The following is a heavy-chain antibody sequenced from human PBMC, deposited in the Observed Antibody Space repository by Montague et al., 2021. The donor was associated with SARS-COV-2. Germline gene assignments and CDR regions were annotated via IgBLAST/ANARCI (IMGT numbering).Heavy chain of an antibody. D-gene: IGHD2-2*01. CDR2: VYYTGST. V-gene: IGHV4-31*03. Sequence: TLSLTCSVSGDPISRAGYFWTWIRHHPTEGLEWIVYVYYTGSTDHTPSLQSRVSMSIDTSGNQFSLKMGSVTAADTSVYYCARDRYVHFDYWGQGTLVTVSS. CDR3: ARDRYVHFDY. CDR1: GDPISRAGYF. J-gene: IGHJ4*02.